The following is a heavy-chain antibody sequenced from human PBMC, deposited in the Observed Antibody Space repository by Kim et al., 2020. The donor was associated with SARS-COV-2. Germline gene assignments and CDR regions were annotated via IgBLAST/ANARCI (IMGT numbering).Heavy chain of an antibody. Sequence: GGSLRLSCAASGFTFSSYAMSWVRQAPGKGLEWVSVVYSGGSSTYYADSVKGRFTISRDNSKNTLYLQMNSLRAEDTAVYYCAKDKGLRYFDWLLPPDDAFDIWGQGTMVTVSS. CDR2: VYSGGSST. D-gene: IGHD3-9*01. J-gene: IGHJ3*02. V-gene: IGHV3-23*03. CDR1: GFTFSSYA. CDR3: AKDKGLRYFDWLLPPDDAFDI.